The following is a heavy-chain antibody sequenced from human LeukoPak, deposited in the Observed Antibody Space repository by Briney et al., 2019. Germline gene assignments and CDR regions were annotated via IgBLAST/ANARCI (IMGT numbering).Heavy chain of an antibody. J-gene: IGHJ6*02. CDR1: GGSFSGYC. D-gene: IGHD1-1*01. CDR3: ARGLPETVWSV. Sequence: SETPSLTCAVYGGSFSGYCWSWVRQPPGKGLEWIGEINHSGFTNYSPSLASRVTISQDTSKTQFSLILRSVNAADTAVYYCARGLPETVWSVWGQGTTVTVSS. V-gene: IGHV4-34*01. CDR2: INHSGFT.